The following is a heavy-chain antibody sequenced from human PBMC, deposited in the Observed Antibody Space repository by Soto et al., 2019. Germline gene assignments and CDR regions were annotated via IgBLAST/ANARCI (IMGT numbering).Heavy chain of an antibody. Sequence: EVQLVESGGGLVQPGGSLRLSCAASGFTFSSYSMNWVRQAPGKGLEWVSYISSSSSTIYYADSVKGRFTISRDNAKNSLYLQMNSLRAEDTAVYYCARDSSYFVVVVATNFDYWGQGTLVTVSS. CDR1: GFTFSSYS. CDR2: ISSSSSTI. D-gene: IGHD2-15*01. J-gene: IGHJ4*02. CDR3: ARDSSYFVVVVATNFDY. V-gene: IGHV3-48*01.